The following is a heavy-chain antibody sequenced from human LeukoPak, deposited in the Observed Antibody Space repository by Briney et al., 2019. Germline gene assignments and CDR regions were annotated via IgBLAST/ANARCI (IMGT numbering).Heavy chain of an antibody. Sequence: PGGSLRLSCAASGFTFSIYSMNWVRQAPGKGLEWVSYISSSSSTMYYADSVKGRFTISRDNAKNSLYLQMNSLRAEDAAVYYCARLYSGSYYDAFDIWGQGTMVTVSS. CDR1: GFTFSIYS. CDR2: ISSSSSTM. V-gene: IGHV3-48*01. D-gene: IGHD1-26*01. CDR3: ARLYSGSYYDAFDI. J-gene: IGHJ3*02.